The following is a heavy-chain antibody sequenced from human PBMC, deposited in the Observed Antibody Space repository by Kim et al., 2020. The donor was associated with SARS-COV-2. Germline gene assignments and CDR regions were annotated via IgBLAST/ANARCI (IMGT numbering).Heavy chain of an antibody. J-gene: IGHJ6*02. Sequence: GRFTSTRDNSKSTLYLQMSSLRAEDTAVYYCARDSDDFWSGYPPNYGMDVWGQGTTVTVSS. D-gene: IGHD3-3*01. CDR3: ARDSDDFWSGYPPNYGMDV. V-gene: IGHV3-30*07.